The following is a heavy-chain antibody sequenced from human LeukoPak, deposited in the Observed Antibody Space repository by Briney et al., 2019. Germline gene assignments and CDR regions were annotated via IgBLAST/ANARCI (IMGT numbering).Heavy chain of an antibody. J-gene: IGHJ5*02. D-gene: IGHD3-10*01. CDR3: ARGLISLYNWCDP. V-gene: IGHV1-18*01. Sequence: ASVKVSCKTSGYTFTNYGITWVRQAPGQGLEWMGWISADNGNTNYAQKFQGRVTMTTDTSTSTAYMELRSLRSDDTAVYYCARGLISLYNWCDPWGQGTLVIVSS. CDR2: ISADNGNT. CDR1: GYTFTNYG.